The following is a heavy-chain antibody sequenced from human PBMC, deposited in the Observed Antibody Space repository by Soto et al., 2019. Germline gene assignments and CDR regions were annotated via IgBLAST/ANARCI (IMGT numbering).Heavy chain of an antibody. J-gene: IGHJ2*01. D-gene: IGHD1-26*01. CDR3: AREGWELLHTTTIDHPNHYWYFDL. V-gene: IGHV4-30-4*01. CDR2: IYYSGST. CDR1: GGSISSGDYY. Sequence: SETLSLTCTVSGGSISSGDYYWSWIRQPPGKGLEWIGYIYYSGSTYYNPSLKSRVTISVDTSKNQFSLKLSSVTAADTAVYYCAREGWELLHTTTIDHPNHYWYFDLWGRGTLVTVS.